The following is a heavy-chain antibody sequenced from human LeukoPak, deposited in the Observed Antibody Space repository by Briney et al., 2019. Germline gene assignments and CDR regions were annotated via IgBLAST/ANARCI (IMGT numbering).Heavy chain of an antibody. V-gene: IGHV3-30-3*01. D-gene: IGHD3-22*01. Sequence: PGRSLRLSCAASGFTFSSYSMHWVRQAPGKGLEWVAVISYDGSNKYYADYVKDGLTISSNNSKNTLYQQMNSLRGEDTAVYYCARAWGGSGYPLYYFDYWGKGTLVTVSS. CDR1: GFTFSSYS. CDR2: ISYDGSNK. J-gene: IGHJ4*02. CDR3: ARAWGGSGYPLYYFDY.